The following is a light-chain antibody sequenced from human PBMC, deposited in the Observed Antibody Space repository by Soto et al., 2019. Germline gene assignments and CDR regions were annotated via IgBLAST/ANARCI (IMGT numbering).Light chain of an antibody. CDR1: SSNIESNT. CDR2: SNN. V-gene: IGLV1-44*01. J-gene: IGLJ2*01. CDR3: AAWDDSLNGVV. Sequence: QSVLTQPPSASGTPWQRVTISCSGSSSNIESNTVNWYQQLPGTAPKLLIYSNNQRPSGVPDRVSGSKSGTSGYLAISGLQSEDEADYYCAAWDDSLNGVVFGEGNKLTVL.